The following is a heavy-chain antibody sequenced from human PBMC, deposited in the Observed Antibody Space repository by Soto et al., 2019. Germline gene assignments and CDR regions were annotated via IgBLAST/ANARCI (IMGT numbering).Heavy chain of an antibody. V-gene: IGHV4-59*01. CDR3: ARRAVAVSTIREDNWLVP. D-gene: IGHD2-21*02. Sequence: PSETLSLTCTVSGGSMNNYIWNWIRQPPGKGLEWIGHIYSSGSTKYNPSLESRVTISVDTSKNQFSLKLISMASADTAIYFCARRAVAVSTIREDNWLVPWGQGTPVTVSS. CDR1: GGSMNNYI. J-gene: IGHJ5*02. CDR2: IYSSGST.